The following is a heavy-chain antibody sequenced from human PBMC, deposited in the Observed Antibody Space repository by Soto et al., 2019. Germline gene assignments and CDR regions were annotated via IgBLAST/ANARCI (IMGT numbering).Heavy chain of an antibody. D-gene: IGHD4-17*01. V-gene: IGHV4-34*01. CDR2: INHSGST. J-gene: IGHJ4*02. CDR1: GGSFSGYY. Sequence: SETLSLTCAVYGGSFSGYYWSWIRQPPGKGLEWIGEINHSGSTNYNPSLKSRVTISVDTSKNQFSLKLSSVTAADTAVYYCARTPRKTTVTAFRFWDYWGQGTLVTVSS. CDR3: ARTPRKTTVTAFRFWDY.